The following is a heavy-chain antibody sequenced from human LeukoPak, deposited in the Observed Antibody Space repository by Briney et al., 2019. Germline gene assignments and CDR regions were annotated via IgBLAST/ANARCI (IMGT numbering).Heavy chain of an antibody. D-gene: IGHD5-12*01. CDR2: IYTSGGT. V-gene: IGHV4-4*07. J-gene: IGHJ3*01. CDR1: GGSMTTLL. CDR3: ARDRAGYSGYEGDPFDV. Sequence: SETLSLTCTVSGGSMTTLLWSWIRQPAGKGPEGIGRIYTSGGTNYNPSLQSRGTISVDTSKKKISQMLRDVTAADTAMYYCARDRAGYSGYEGDPFDVWGQGTMVTVSS.